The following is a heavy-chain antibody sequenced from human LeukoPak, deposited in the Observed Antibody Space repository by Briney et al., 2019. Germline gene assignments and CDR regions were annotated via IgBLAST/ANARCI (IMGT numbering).Heavy chain of an antibody. J-gene: IGHJ4*02. CDR1: GFTFRSYW. CDR3: AKGQYSGSTYYFDY. Sequence: GGSLRLSCAASGFTFRSYWMSWVRQAPGKGLEWVANIKHDGSEQYYVDSVKGRFTLSRDNPKISLYLQMNSLRAEDTAVYYCAKGQYSGSTYYFDYWGQGILVIVSS. V-gene: IGHV3-7*01. CDR2: IKHDGSEQ. D-gene: IGHD1-26*01.